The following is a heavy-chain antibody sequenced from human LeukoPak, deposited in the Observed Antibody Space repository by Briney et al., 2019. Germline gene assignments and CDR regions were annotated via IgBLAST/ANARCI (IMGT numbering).Heavy chain of an antibody. CDR1: GFTFSGYA. Sequence: PGGSLRLSCAASGFTFSGYAMSWVRQAPGRGLEWVSAISGSGGSTYYADSVKGRFTISRDNSKNTLYLQMNSLRAEDTAVYYCAKDRQRVRDRGWFDPWGQGTLVTVSS. CDR2: ISGSGGST. D-gene: IGHD3-10*01. V-gene: IGHV3-23*01. CDR3: AKDRQRVRDRGWFDP. J-gene: IGHJ5*02.